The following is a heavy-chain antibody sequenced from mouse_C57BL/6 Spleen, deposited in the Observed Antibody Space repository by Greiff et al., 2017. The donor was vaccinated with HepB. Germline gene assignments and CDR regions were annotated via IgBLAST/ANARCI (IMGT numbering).Heavy chain of an antibody. D-gene: IGHD1-1*01. J-gene: IGHJ4*01. Sequence: VQLKESGPGLVQPSQSLSITCTVSGFSLTSYGVHWVRQSPGKGLEWLGVIWSGGSTDYNAAFISRLSISKDNSKSQVFFKMNSLQADETAIYYCARKLGYGSSPHAMDYWGQGTSVTVSS. V-gene: IGHV2-2*01. CDR2: IWSGGST. CDR3: ARKLGYGSSPHAMDY. CDR1: GFSLTSYG.